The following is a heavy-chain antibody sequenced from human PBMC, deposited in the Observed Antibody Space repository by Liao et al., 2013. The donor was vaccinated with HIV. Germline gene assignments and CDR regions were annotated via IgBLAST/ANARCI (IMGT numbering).Heavy chain of an antibody. CDR1: GGSIRSGSYY. V-gene: IGHV4-61*02. J-gene: IGHJ4*02. D-gene: IGHD3-22*01. Sequence: QVQLQESGPGLVKPSQTLSLTCTVSGGSIRSGSYYWSWIRQPAGKGLEWIGRIYTSGSTNYNPSLKSRVTISVDTSKNQFSLNLSSVTAADTAVYYCARGHYDSSSLDYWGQGTLVTVSS. CDR3: ARGHYDSSSLDY. CDR2: IYTSGST.